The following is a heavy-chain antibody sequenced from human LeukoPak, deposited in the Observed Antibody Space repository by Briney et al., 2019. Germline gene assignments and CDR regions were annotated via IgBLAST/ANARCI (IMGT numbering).Heavy chain of an antibody. V-gene: IGHV1-2*02. CDR3: ANTNYFDSSGYYRDYYYYYYMDV. CDR2: INPDSGDT. CDR1: GYTFTGYY. Sequence: ASVTVSCKASGYTFTGYYIHWVRQAPGQGLEWMGWINPDSGDTKYAQKFQGRVTMTRDTSISTAYMELSRLRSDDTAVYYCANTNYFDSSGYYRDYYYYYYMDVWGKGTTVTVSS. D-gene: IGHD3-22*01. J-gene: IGHJ6*03.